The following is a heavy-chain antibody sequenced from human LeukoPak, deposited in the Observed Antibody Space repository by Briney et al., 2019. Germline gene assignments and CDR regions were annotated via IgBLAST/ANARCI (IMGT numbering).Heavy chain of an antibody. CDR3: ARVGGHFDWFRS. Sequence: SETLSLTCTVSGYSISSGYYWGWIRQPPGKGLEWIGYIYYSGSTYYNPSLKSRVTISVDTSKNQFSLKLSSVTAADTAVYYCARVGGHFDWFRSWGQGTLVTVDS. CDR2: IYYSGST. D-gene: IGHD3-3*02. J-gene: IGHJ5*01. V-gene: IGHV4-38-2*02. CDR1: GYSISSGYY.